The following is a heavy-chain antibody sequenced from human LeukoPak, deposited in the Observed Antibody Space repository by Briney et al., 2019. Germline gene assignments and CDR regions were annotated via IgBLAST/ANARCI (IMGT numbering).Heavy chain of an antibody. CDR2: ISYDGSNK. V-gene: IGHV3-30*04. CDR3: ARDLSYFNYDILTGPFDY. D-gene: IGHD3-9*01. J-gene: IGHJ4*02. CDR1: GFTFSSYA. Sequence: PGRSLRLSYAASGFTFSSYAMHWVRQAPGKGLEWVAVISYDGSNKYYADSVKGRFTISRDNSKNTLYLQMNSLRAEDTAVYYCARDLSYFNYDILTGPFDYWAREPWSPSPQ.